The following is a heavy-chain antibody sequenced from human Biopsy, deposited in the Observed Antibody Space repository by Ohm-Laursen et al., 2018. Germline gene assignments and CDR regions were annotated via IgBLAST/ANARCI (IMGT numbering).Heavy chain of an antibody. CDR3: TKWSGGYSYSSL. Sequence: RSLRLSCAAFGFNFGDLGMGWFRQVPGKGLECVSLIRSIGSGGTTEYAESVKGRFTVSRDDSKSLTYLQMSSLKIEDTGIYYCTKWSGGYSYSSLWGRGTLVTVSS. J-gene: IGHJ4*02. V-gene: IGHV3-49*03. CDR1: GFNFGDLG. CDR2: IRSIGSGGTT. D-gene: IGHD5-18*01.